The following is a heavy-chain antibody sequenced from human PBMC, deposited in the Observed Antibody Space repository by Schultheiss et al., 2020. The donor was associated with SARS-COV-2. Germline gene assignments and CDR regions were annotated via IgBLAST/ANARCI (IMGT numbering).Heavy chain of an antibody. V-gene: IGHV3-30*18. D-gene: IGHD3-22*01. Sequence: GGSLRLSCVGSGFTFSSYGMHWVRQAPGKGLEWVAVISYDGSNKYYADSVKGRFTISRDNSKNTLYLQMNSLRAEDTAVYYCAKAYYYDSSGWGGDYWGQGTLVTVSS. CDR3: AKAYYYDSSGWGGDY. J-gene: IGHJ4*02. CDR1: GFTFSSYG. CDR2: ISYDGSNK.